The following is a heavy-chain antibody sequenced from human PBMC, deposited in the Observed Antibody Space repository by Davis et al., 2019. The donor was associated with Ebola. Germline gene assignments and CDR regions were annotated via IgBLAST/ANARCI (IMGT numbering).Heavy chain of an antibody. V-gene: IGHV3-15*01. CDR3: TTAKPDSSSWIDN. J-gene: IGHJ4*02. Sequence: PGGSLRLSCAASGFRFSSYWMSWVRQAPGKGLEWLGRIKSKSDGGTTDSAAPVKGRFSISRDDSKNTLDLQMNSLKTEDTAVYYCTTAKPDSSSWIDNWGQGTLVIVSS. CDR1: GFRFSSYW. CDR2: IKSKSDGGTT. D-gene: IGHD6-13*01.